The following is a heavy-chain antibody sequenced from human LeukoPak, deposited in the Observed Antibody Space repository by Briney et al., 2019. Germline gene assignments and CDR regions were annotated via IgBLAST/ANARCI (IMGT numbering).Heavy chain of an antibody. V-gene: IGHV1-18*01. CDR1: GYTFTSYG. CDR3: ARGWRYCSSTSCYILDY. D-gene: IGHD2-2*02. J-gene: IGHJ4*02. CDR2: ISSYNANT. Sequence: ASVKVSCKASGYTFTSYGISWVRQAPGQGLEWMGWISSYNANTNYAQKLKGRVTMTTDTSTSTASMELRSLRSDDTAVYYCARGWRYCSSTSCYILDYWGQGTLVTVSS.